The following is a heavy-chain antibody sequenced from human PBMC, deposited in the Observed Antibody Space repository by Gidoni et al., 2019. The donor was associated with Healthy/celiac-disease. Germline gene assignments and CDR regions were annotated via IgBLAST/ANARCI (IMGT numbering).Heavy chain of an antibody. J-gene: IGHJ4*02. D-gene: IGHD2-15*01. CDR3: ARSLGYCSGGSCYDNNY. CDR1: GYTFTGYY. Sequence: QVQLVQSGAEVKTPGASVQVSCKASGYTFTGYYMHWVRQAPGQGLEWMGWINPNSGGTNYAQKFQGRVTMTRDTSISTAYMELSRLRSDDTAVYYCARSLGYCSGGSCYDNNYWGQGTLVTVSS. CDR2: INPNSGGT. V-gene: IGHV1-2*02.